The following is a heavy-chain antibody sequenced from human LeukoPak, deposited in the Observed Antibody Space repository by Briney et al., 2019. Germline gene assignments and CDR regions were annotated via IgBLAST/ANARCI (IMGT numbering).Heavy chain of an antibody. V-gene: IGHV3-66*03. D-gene: IGHD5-12*01. J-gene: IGHJ6*03. Sequence: PGGSLRLSCTVSGFTVSSDSMSWVRQAPGKGLEWVSFIYRDNTHYSDSVKGRFTISRDNSKNTLYLQMKSLRAEDTAVYYCAKGGGYEAQYYYYYLDVWGKGTTVTISS. CDR2: IYRDNT. CDR3: AKGGGYEAQYYYYYLDV. CDR1: GFTVSSDS.